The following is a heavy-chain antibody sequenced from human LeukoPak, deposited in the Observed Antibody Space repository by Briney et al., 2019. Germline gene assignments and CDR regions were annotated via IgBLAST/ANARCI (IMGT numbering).Heavy chain of an antibody. CDR1: GDSISSSNW. Sequence: SGTLSLTCAVSGDSISSSNWWSWVRQPPGKGLEWIGEIYHSGSTNYNPSLKSRVTISVDTSKNQFSLKLSSVTAADTAVYYCARGGAVAGIFDYWGQGTLVTVSS. CDR3: ARGGAVAGIFDY. V-gene: IGHV4-4*02. J-gene: IGHJ4*02. D-gene: IGHD6-19*01. CDR2: IYHSGST.